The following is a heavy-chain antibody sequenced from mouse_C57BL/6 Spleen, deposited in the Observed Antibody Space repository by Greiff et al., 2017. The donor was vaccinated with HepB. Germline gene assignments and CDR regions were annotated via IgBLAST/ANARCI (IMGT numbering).Heavy chain of an antibody. CDR1: GYSITSGYY. J-gene: IGHJ3*01. CDR2: ISYDGSN. V-gene: IGHV3-6*01. Sequence: DVKLQESGPGLVKPSQSLSLTCSVTGYSITSGYYWNWIRQFPGNKLEWMGYISYDGSNNYNPSLKNRISITRDTSKNQFFLKLNSVTTEDTATYYCARDGYYGSSWFAYWGQGTLVTVSA. D-gene: IGHD1-1*01. CDR3: ARDGYYGSSWFAY.